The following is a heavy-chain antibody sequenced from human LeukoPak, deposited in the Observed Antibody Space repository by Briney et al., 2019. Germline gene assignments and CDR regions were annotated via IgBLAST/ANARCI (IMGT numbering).Heavy chain of an antibody. CDR3: AELGITMIGGV. CDR1: EFSFSSYS. CDR2: ISSSSSWI. J-gene: IGHJ6*04. V-gene: IGHV3-21*01. D-gene: IGHD3-10*02. Sequence: GGSLRLSCAASEFSFSSYSMNWVRQAPGRGLEWVSSISSSSSWIFYADSVKGRFTISRDNAKNSLYLQMNSLRAEDTAVYYCAELGITMIGGVWGKGTTVTISS.